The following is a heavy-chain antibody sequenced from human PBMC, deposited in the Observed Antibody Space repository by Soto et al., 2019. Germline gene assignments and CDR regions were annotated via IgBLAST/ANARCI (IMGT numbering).Heavy chain of an antibody. V-gene: IGHV3-30-3*01. CDR1: GFTFSSYA. CDR3: AGSSRLLWFGDDAFDI. CDR2: ISYDGSNK. D-gene: IGHD3-10*01. J-gene: IGHJ3*02. Sequence: QVQLVESGGGVVQPGRSLRLSCAASGFTFSSYAMHWVRQAPGKGLEWVAVISYDGSNKYYADSVKGRFTISRDNSKNTLYLQMNSLRAEDTAVYYCAGSSRLLWFGDDAFDIWGQGTMVTVSS.